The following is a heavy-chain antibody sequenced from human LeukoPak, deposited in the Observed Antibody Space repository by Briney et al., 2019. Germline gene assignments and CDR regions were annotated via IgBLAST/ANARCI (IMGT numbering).Heavy chain of an antibody. CDR3: AKALSVNSPFDY. D-gene: IGHD1-7*01. J-gene: IGHJ4*02. CDR2: ISWNSGSI. V-gene: IGHV3-9*01. Sequence: PGGSLRLSCAASGFTFDDYAMHWVRHAPGKGLEWVSGISWNSGSIGYADSVKGRFTISRGNAKNSLYLQMNSLRAEDTALYYCAKALSVNSPFDYWGQGTLVTVSS. CDR1: GFTFDDYA.